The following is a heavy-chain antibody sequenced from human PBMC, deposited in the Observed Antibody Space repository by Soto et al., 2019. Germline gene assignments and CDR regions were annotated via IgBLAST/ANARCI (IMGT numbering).Heavy chain of an antibody. Sequence: GGSLRLSCAASGFTFSSYGMHWVRQAPGKGLEWVAVISYDGSNKYYADSVKGRFTISRDNSKNTLYLQMNSLRAEDTAVYYCAKDLLSWEMYYYYGMDVWGQGTTVTVSS. V-gene: IGHV3-30*18. CDR1: GFTFSSYG. CDR2: ISYDGSNK. CDR3: AKDLLSWEMYYYYGMDV. J-gene: IGHJ6*02. D-gene: IGHD1-26*01.